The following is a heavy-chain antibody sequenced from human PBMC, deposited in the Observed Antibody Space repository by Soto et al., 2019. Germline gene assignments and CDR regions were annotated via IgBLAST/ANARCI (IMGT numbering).Heavy chain of an antibody. CDR3: AADHYYGSGSYLSYYYYGMDV. CDR2: IVVGSGNT. D-gene: IGHD3-10*01. CDR1: GFTFTSSA. Sequence: SVKVSCKASGFTFTSSAVQWVRQARGQRLEWIGWIVVGSGNTNYAQKFQERVTITRDMSTSTAYMELSSLRSEDTAVYYCAADHYYGSGSYLSYYYYGMDVWGQGTTVTVSS. V-gene: IGHV1-58*01. J-gene: IGHJ6*02.